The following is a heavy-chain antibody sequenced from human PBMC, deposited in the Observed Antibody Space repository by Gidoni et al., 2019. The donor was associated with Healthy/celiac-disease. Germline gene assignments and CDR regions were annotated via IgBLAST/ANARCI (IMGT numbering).Heavy chain of an antibody. J-gene: IGHJ4*02. D-gene: IGHD2-15*01. CDR2: IYYSGST. CDR1: GGSISSSSYY. Sequence: QLQLQESGPGLVKPSETLSLTCTVSGGSISSSSYYWGWIRQPPGKGLEWIGSIYYSGSTYYNPSLKSRVTISVDTSKNQFSLKLSSVTAADTAVYYCARPHGGNRWGDYFDYWGQGTLVTVSS. CDR3: ARPHGGNRWGDYFDY. V-gene: IGHV4-39*01.